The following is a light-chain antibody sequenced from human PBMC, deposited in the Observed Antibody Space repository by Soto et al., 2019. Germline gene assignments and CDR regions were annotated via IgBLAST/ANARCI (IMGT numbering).Light chain of an antibody. J-gene: IGLJ1*01. CDR1: KLGDKY. Sequence: SYELTQPPSVSVSPGQTASITCSGDKLGDKYACWYQQKPGQSPVLVIYQDSKRPSGIPERFSGSNSGNTATLTISGTQAMDEADYYCQAWDSSTGKVFGTGTKVTVL. CDR3: QAWDSSTGKV. CDR2: QDS. V-gene: IGLV3-1*01.